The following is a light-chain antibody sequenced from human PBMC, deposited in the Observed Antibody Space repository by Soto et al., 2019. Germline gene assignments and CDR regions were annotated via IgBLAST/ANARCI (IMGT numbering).Light chain of an antibody. CDR2: DVS. CDR3: CSYAGSSALL. J-gene: IGLJ2*01. V-gene: IGLV2-11*01. CDR1: SSNVGGYNY. Sequence: QSALTQPRSVSGSPGQSVTISCTGSSSNVGGYNYVSWYQQHPGKAPKLMIYDVSERPSGVPDRFSGSKSGNTASLTISGLQAADEGDYYCCSYAGSSALLFGGGTKLTVL.